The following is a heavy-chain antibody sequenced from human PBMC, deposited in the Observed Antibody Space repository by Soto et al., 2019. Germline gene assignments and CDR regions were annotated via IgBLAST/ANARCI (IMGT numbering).Heavy chain of an antibody. CDR3: ARFPDPLGGDGLLWYYFDY. V-gene: IGHV1-2*04. Sequence: ASVKVSCKASGYTFTGYYMHWVRQAPGQGLEWMGWINPNSGGTNYAQKFQGWVTMTRDTSISTAYMELSSLRSEDTAVYYCARFPDPLGGDGLLWYYFDYWGQGTLVTVSS. D-gene: IGHD2-21*01. CDR1: GYTFTGYY. J-gene: IGHJ4*02. CDR2: INPNSGGT.